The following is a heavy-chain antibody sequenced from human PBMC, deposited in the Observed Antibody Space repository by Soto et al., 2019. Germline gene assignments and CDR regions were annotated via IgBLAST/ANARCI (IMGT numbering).Heavy chain of an antibody. V-gene: IGHV4-34*01. D-gene: IGHD2-2*02. CDR1: GGSFSGYY. Sequence: PSETLSLTCAVYGGSFSGYYWSWIRQPPGKGLEWIGEINHSGSTNYNPSLKSRVTISVDTSKNQFSLKLSSVTAADTAVYYCARIVVVPAAIRGYYYYGMDVWGQRTTVTV. J-gene: IGHJ6*02. CDR3: ARIVVVPAAIRGYYYYGMDV. CDR2: INHSGST.